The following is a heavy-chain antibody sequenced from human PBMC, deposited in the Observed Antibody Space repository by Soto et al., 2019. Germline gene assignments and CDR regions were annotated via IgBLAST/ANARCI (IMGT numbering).Heavy chain of an antibody. D-gene: IGHD4-4*01. V-gene: IGHV4-61*01. CDR3: ARDQRYSNYSPVYYYYGMDV. J-gene: IGHJ6*02. Sequence: TSETLSLTCTVSGGSVSSGSYYWSWIRQPPGKGLEWIGYIYYSGSTNYNPSLKSRVTISVDTSKNQFSLKLSSVTAADTAVYYCARDQRYSNYSPVYYYYGMDVWGQGTTVTVSS. CDR1: GGSVSSGSYY. CDR2: IYYSGST.